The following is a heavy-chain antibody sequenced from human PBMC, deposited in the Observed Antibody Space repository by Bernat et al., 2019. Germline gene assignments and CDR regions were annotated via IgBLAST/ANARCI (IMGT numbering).Heavy chain of an antibody. J-gene: IGHJ4*02. CDR3: ARVRQDYDFWGGYYFRAHYFDY. CDR2: IYYSGST. D-gene: IGHD3-3*01. Sequence: QLQLQESGPGLVKPSETLSLTCTVSGGSISSSSYYWGWIRQPPGKGLEWIGSIYYSGSTYYNPSLMSRVTISVDTSKNQFSLKLSSVTAADTAVYYCARVRQDYDFWGGYYFRAHYFDYWGQGTLVTVSS. V-gene: IGHV4-39*01. CDR1: GGSISSSSYY.